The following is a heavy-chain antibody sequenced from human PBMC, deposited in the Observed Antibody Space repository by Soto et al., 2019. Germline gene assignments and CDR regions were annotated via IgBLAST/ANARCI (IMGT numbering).Heavy chain of an antibody. CDR2: ISGSGGST. D-gene: IGHD6-19*01. V-gene: IGHV3-23*01. CDR3: AKDWLEWLVRGSLGYYGMDV. Sequence: PGGSLRLSCAASGFTFSSYAMSWVRQAPGKGLEWVSAISGSGGSTYYADSVKGRFTISRDNSKNTLYLQMNSLRAEDTAVYYCAKDWLEWLVRGSLGYYGMDVWGQGTTVTVSS. J-gene: IGHJ6*02. CDR1: GFTFSSYA.